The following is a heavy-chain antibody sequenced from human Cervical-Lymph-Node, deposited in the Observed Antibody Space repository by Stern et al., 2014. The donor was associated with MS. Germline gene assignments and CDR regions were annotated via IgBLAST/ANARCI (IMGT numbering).Heavy chain of an antibody. CDR1: GYTFTAYY. D-gene: IGHD6-19*01. Sequence: VQLAESGPEVKKSGASVKVSCKASGYTFTAYYLHWVRQAPGQGLEWLGRINPNSGGTNYAQKFQDRVTMTRDTSISTAYMELDRLQSDDTAMYYCARGRGYSSGWVNWFDPWGQGTLVTVSS. CDR3: ARGRGYSSGWVNWFDP. V-gene: IGHV1-2*06. J-gene: IGHJ5*02. CDR2: INPNSGGT.